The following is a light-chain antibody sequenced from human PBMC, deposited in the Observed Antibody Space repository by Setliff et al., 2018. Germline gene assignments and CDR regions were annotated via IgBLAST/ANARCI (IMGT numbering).Light chain of an antibody. CDR2: DFT. CDR3: CSYAGSSTFV. Sequence: QSVLTQPASVSGSPGQSITISCTGASGDIGTYNLVSWYQQHPGKAPKLILYDFTTRPSGVSDRFSGSKSANTASLTISGLQAEDEADYYCCSYAGSSTFVFGGGTKVTVL. CDR1: SGDIGTYNL. V-gene: IGLV2-23*02. J-gene: IGLJ1*01.